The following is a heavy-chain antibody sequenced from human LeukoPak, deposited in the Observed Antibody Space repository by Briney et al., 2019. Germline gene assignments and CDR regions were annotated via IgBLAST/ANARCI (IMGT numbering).Heavy chain of an antibody. J-gene: IGHJ1*01. CDR2: MKQDGSEK. CDR3: ARLGIAVAQGYFQH. Sequence: PGGSLRLSCAASGFTFSSYWMSWVRQAPGKGLEWVANMKQDGSEKYYVDSVKGRFTISRDNAKNSLYLQMNSLRAEDTAVYYCARLGIAVAQGYFQHWGQGTLVTVSS. V-gene: IGHV3-7*01. CDR1: GFTFSSYW. D-gene: IGHD6-19*01.